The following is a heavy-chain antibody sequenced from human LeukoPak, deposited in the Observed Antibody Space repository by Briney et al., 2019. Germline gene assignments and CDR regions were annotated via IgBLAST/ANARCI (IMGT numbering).Heavy chain of an antibody. V-gene: IGHV3-21*05. Sequence: SGGSLRLSCVASGFSFSSYNMNWVRQAPGKGLEWVSYISSSGSSIYYADLVKGRFTISRDNAKNSLYLQMNSLRAEDTAVYYCARGSELWFGELSAGDYWGQGTLVTVSS. CDR2: ISSSGSSI. CDR1: GFSFSSYN. D-gene: IGHD3-10*01. J-gene: IGHJ4*02. CDR3: ARGSELWFGELSAGDY.